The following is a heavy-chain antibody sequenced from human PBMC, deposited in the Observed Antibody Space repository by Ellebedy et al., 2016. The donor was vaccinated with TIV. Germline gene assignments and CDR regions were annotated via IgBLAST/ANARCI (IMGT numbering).Heavy chain of an antibody. CDR2: INPSGGST. V-gene: IGHV1-46*01. D-gene: IGHD6-13*01. Sequence: ASVKVSCXASGYTFTNYNIHWERQAPGQGLEWMGIINPSGGSTYYAQKFQGRVTMTRDTSTSTLYMDLSSLRPEDTAVYYCARGIDYGMDVWGQGTTVTVSS. CDR1: GYTFTNYN. J-gene: IGHJ6*02. CDR3: ARGIDYGMDV.